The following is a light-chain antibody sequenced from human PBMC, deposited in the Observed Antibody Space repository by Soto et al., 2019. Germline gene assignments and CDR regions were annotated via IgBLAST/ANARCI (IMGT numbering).Light chain of an antibody. J-gene: IGLJ2*01. V-gene: IGLV2-14*01. CDR2: DVT. CDR1: TSDVGGYNH. CDR3: SSYTNTNTRV. Sequence: QSALTQPASVSGSPGQSITISCTGTTSDVGGYNHVSWYQQHPGKAPKLMIYDVTYRPSGVSNRFSGSKSGNTASLTISGLQAEDEADYYCSSYTNTNTRVFGGGTKLTVL.